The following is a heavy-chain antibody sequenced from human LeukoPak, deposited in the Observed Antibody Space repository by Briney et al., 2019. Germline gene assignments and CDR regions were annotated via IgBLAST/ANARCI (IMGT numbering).Heavy chain of an antibody. CDR3: ARGVVGIAARQRYYYMDV. Sequence: SETLSLTCTVSGGSISSSSYYWGWIRQPPGNGLEWIGSIYYSGSTYYNPSLKSRVTISVDTSKNQFSLKLSSVTAADTAVYYCARGVVGIAARQRYYYMDVWGKGTTVTVSS. CDR2: IYYSGST. D-gene: IGHD6-6*01. V-gene: IGHV4-39*07. J-gene: IGHJ6*03. CDR1: GGSISSSSYY.